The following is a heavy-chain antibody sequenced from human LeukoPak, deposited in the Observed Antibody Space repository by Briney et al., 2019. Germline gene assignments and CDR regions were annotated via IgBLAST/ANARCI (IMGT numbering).Heavy chain of an antibody. D-gene: IGHD1-1*01. V-gene: IGHV1-8*03. CDR1: GYTFTSYD. CDR2: MNPNNGNT. Sequence: GASVKVSCKASGYTFTSYDINWVRQATGQGLEWMGWMNPNNGNTGYAQKFQGRVTITRNTSISTAYMELSSLRSEDTAVYYCARTRLERRAYYYYYYMDVWGKGTTVTVSS. J-gene: IGHJ6*03. CDR3: ARTRLERRAYYYYYYMDV.